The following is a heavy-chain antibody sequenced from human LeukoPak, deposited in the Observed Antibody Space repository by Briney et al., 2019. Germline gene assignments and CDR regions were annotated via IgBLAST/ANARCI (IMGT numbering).Heavy chain of an antibody. V-gene: IGHV1-8*01. CDR2: MNPNSGNT. Sequence: ASVKVSCKASGYTFTSYDINWVRQATGQGLEWMGWMNPNSGNTGYAQKFQGRVTMTEDTSTDTAYMELSSLRSEDTAVYYCASSMVRGVRGGYYFDYWGQGTLVTVSS. CDR1: GYTFTSYD. D-gene: IGHD3-10*01. CDR3: ASSMVRGVRGGYYFDY. J-gene: IGHJ4*02.